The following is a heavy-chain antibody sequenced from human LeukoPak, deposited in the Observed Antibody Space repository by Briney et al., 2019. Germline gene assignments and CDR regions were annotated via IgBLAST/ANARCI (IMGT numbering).Heavy chain of an antibody. CDR2: IYHSGST. V-gene: IGHV4-30-2*01. CDR3: ARAEGFGYSSHSGYFQH. J-gene: IGHJ1*01. CDR1: GGSISSGGYY. D-gene: IGHD6-13*01. Sequence: SETLSLTCTVSGGSISSGGYYWSWIRQPPGKGLEWIGYIYHSGSTYYNPSLKSRVTISVDRYKNQFSLKLSSMTAADTAVYYCARAEGFGYSSHSGYFQHWGQGTLVTVSS.